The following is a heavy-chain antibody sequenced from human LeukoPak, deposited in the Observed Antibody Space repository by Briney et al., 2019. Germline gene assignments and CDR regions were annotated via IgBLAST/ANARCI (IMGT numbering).Heavy chain of an antibody. D-gene: IGHD3-10*01. Sequence: PGGSLRLSCAASGFTFSSYTMNWVRQAPGKGLEWVSLISWDGGSTYYADSVKGRFTISRDNSKNSLYLQMNSLRAEDTALYYCAKDITRITMVRGVIITLPDYWGQGTLVTVSS. V-gene: IGHV3-43D*03. CDR1: GFTFSSYT. J-gene: IGHJ4*02. CDR2: ISWDGGST. CDR3: AKDITRITMVRGVIITLPDY.